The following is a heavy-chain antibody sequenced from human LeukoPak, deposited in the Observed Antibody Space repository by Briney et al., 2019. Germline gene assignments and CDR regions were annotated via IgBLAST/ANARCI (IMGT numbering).Heavy chain of an antibody. Sequence: PGGSLRLSCAASGFTLQNYAMSWVRQAPEKGLEWVSVLSGSGTSTYYTASVKGRFTISRDNSKKTLYLQMNSLRVEDTAVYFCAKAPGYCSGGDCQTLYFDYWGQGSLVTVSS. CDR2: LSGSGTST. V-gene: IGHV3-23*01. CDR3: AKAPGYCSGGDCQTLYFDY. D-gene: IGHD2-15*01. J-gene: IGHJ4*02. CDR1: GFTLQNYA.